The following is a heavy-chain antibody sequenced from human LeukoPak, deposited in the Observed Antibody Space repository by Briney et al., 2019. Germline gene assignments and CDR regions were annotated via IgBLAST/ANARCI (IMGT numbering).Heavy chain of an antibody. Sequence: LQTLSLSCVLSGDSVSRNSAGWNSVRLYRSGGLEWQPWENYRSKRYYDYAVSVKSRITINTDTSKTQFTLQLNFVAPEDTAVYYCVGCSSGSCHSGAFDICGQGTKVTVSS. CDR3: VGCSSGSCHSGAFDI. V-gene: IGHV6-1*01. CDR1: GDSVSRNSAG. CDR2: ENYRSKRYY. J-gene: IGHJ3*02. D-gene: IGHD2-15*01.